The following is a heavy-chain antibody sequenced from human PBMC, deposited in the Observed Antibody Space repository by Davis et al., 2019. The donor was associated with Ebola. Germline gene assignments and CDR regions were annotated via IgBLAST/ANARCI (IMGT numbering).Heavy chain of an antibody. D-gene: IGHD4-17*01. CDR1: GYTFTGYY. J-gene: IGHJ6*02. Sequence: ASVKVSCKASGYTFTGYYMHWVRQAPGQGLEWMGWISAYNGNTNYAQKLQGRVTMTRDTSTSTVYMELSSLRSEDTAVYYCAVIESTVTRPDYYYGMDVWGQGTTVTVSS. CDR3: AVIESTVTRPDYYYGMDV. V-gene: IGHV1-18*04. CDR2: ISAYNGNT.